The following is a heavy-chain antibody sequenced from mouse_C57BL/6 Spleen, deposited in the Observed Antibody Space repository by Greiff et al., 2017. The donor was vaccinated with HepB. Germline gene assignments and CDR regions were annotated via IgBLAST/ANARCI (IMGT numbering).Heavy chain of an antibody. CDR1: GFTFTDYY. CDR3: ARSVLRSFDY. J-gene: IGHJ2*01. Sequence: EVKVVESGGGLVQPGGSLSLSCAASGFTFTDYYMSWVRQPPGKALEWLGFIRNKANGYTTEYSASVKGRFTISRDNSQSILYLQMNALRAEDSATYYCARSVLRSFDYWGQGTTLTVSS. D-gene: IGHD1-1*01. CDR2: IRNKANGYTT. V-gene: IGHV7-3*01.